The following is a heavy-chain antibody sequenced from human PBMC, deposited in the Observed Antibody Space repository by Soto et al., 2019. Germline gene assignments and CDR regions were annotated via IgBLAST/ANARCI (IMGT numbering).Heavy chain of an antibody. CDR1: GFTFSTYS. CDR3: ASGGSSSENGMDV. V-gene: IGHV3-48*02. CDR2: ISSGSYNI. J-gene: IGHJ6*02. Sequence: EVQLVESGGGVVQPGGSLRLSCAASGFTFSTYSMNWVRQAPGKGLEWVSYISSGSYNIYYVDSVKGRFTISRDNAKNWLYMQMNSLREEDTAVNYCASGGSSSENGMDVGGQGTTVTVSS. D-gene: IGHD6-6*01.